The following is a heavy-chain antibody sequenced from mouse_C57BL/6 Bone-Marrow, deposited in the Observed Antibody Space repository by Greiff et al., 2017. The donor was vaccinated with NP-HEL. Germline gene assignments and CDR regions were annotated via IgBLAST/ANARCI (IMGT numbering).Heavy chain of an antibody. CDR3: AREEGYDGYSAD. Sequence: VKLMESGPELVRPGASVKISCKAPGYTFTSHWMQWVRQRPGQGLEWIGEIFPGSGCTYYNEKFKGKATLTVDTSSSTAYMQLSSLTSEDSAVYCCAREEGYDGYSADWGQGTLVTVYA. CDR1: GYTFTSHW. CDR2: IFPGSGCT. D-gene: IGHD2-3*01. J-gene: IGHJ3*01. V-gene: IGHV1-56*01.